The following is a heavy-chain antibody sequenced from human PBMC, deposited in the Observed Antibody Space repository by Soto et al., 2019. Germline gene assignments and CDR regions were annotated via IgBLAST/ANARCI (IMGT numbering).Heavy chain of an antibody. CDR2: IYSDGNT. J-gene: IGHJ6*03. V-gene: IGHV3-66*04. D-gene: IGHD3-3*01. CDR1: GLTVSDNY. Sequence: SLRLSCAAAGLTVSDNYMSWVRQAPGKGLKWLSVIYSDGNTYYADSVKGRFTISRDNSKNTLYLQMNSLTADDTAVYYCARRITIFGVVRQDYMDVWGKGTTVTVSS. CDR3: ARRITIFGVVRQDYMDV.